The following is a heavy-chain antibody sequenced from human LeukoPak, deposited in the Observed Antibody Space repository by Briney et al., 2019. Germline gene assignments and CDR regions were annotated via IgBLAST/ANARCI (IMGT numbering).Heavy chain of an antibody. CDR3: TTDYYDSSGYYYFDY. Sequence: GGSLRLSCAASGSTFRTYSMNWVRQGPGKGLEWVGRIKSKTDGGTTDYAAPVKGRFTISRDDSKSTLYLQMNSLKTEDTAMYYCTTDYYDSSGYYYFDYWSQGTLVTVSS. J-gene: IGHJ4*02. CDR2: IKSKTDGGTT. D-gene: IGHD3-22*01. CDR1: GSTFRTYS. V-gene: IGHV3-15*07.